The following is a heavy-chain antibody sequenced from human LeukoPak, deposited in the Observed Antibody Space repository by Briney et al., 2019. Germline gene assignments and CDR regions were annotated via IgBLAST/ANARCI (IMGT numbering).Heavy chain of an antibody. D-gene: IGHD2/OR15-2a*01. CDR1: GNYW. CDR3: VSFYETY. CDR2: INSDGSWT. Sequence: GGSLRLTCAASGNYWMHWVRQVPGKGLVWVSHINSDGSWTSYADSVKGRFTISKDNAKNTVYLQMNSLRAEDTAVYYCVSFYETYWGRGTLVTVSS. V-gene: IGHV3-74*01. J-gene: IGHJ4*02.